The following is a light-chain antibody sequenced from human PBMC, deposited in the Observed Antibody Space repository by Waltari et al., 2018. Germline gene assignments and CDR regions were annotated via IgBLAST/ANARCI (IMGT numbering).Light chain of an antibody. J-gene: IGLJ1*01. Sequence: QSALTQPASVSGSPGQSITLSSTRTSNDIWQYYLVSWYQQRRGEAPKLLMYGATKRPSGVSKRCSGSKSGKTSSLTISGLQTEDEADYYCFSFVAANSCVCGPGTKVTVL. V-gene: IGLV2-23*01. CDR2: GAT. CDR3: FSFVAANSCV. CDR1: SNDIWQYYL.